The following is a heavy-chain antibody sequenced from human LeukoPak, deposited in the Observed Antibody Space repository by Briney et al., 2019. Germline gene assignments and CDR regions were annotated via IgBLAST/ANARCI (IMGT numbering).Heavy chain of an antibody. CDR1: GGSISSYY. J-gene: IGHJ4*02. D-gene: IGHD2-15*01. V-gene: IGHV4-34*01. CDR3: ARGNYCSGGSCYSEFGDYFDY. CDR2: INHSGST. Sequence: SETLSLTCTVSGGSISSYYWSWIRQPPGKGLEWIGEINHSGSTNYNPSLKSRVTISVDTSKNQFSLRLSSVTAADTAVYYCARGNYCSGGSCYSEFGDYFDYWGQGTLVTVSS.